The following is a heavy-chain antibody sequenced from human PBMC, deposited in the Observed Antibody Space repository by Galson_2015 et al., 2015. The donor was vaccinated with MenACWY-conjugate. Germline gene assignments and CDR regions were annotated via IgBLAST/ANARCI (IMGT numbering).Heavy chain of an antibody. CDR2: IHYTGST. J-gene: IGHJ4*02. CDR1: GFTFSSYW. Sequence: LRLSCAASGFTFSSYWMHWVRQAPGKGLEWIGYIHYTGSTNYSPSLKSRVTLSLDMSKNQFSLKLNSLTAADTAVYYCARGAIDYFDSWGQGFLVAVSS. V-gene: IGHV4-59*01. D-gene: IGHD1-26*01. CDR3: ARGAIDYFDS.